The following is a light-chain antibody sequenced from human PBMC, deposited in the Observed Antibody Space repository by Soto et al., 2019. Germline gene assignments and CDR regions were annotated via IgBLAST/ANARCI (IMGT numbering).Light chain of an antibody. CDR3: QHFNAYPLT. CDR2: DAS. CDR1: QSVSSY. Sequence: EIVLTQSPATLSLSPGERATLSCRASQSVSSYLAWYQQKPGQAPRLLIYDASNRATGIPARFSGSGSGTDFTLTISSLQPEDFATYYCQHFNAYPLTFGQGTRLEIK. V-gene: IGKV3-11*01. J-gene: IGKJ5*01.